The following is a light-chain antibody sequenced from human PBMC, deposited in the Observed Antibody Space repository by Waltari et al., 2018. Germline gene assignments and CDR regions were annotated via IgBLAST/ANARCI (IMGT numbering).Light chain of an antibody. J-gene: IGLJ2*01. Sequence: QSVLTQPPSVSAAPGQQVTISCSGSSSNIGNTYVSWYQQLPGTAPKHRIYDSDQRPAGNRARGAGSKSGTSATLGITGRKTGDEAEYYCGTWDSSRSIGVFGGGTKLTVL. CDR1: SSNIGNTY. CDR3: GTWDSSRSIGV. CDR2: DSD. V-gene: IGLV1-51*01.